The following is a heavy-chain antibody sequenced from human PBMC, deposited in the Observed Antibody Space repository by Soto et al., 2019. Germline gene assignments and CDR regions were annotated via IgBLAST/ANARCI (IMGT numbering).Heavy chain of an antibody. CDR1: GFTFSRFW. CDR2: IKEDGSEK. CDR3: AKYVLRYFDWLMEFDY. V-gene: IGHV3-7*03. Sequence: EVQLVESGGGLVQPGGSLRLSCAASGFTFSRFWMSWVRQAPGKGLEWVANIKEDGSEKYYVDSVKGRFTISRDNAKNSLFLQMNSLRAEDTAVYYCAKYVLRYFDWLMEFDYWGQGTLVTVSS. D-gene: IGHD3-9*01. J-gene: IGHJ4*02.